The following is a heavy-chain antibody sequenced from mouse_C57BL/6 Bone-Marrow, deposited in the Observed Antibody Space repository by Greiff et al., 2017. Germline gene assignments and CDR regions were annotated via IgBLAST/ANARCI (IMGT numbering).Heavy chain of an antibody. CDR3: ARRSPCQPEYFDV. J-gene: IGHJ1*03. Sequence: QVQLQQSGAELAKPGASVKLSCKASGYTFTSYWLHWVKQRPGQGLEWIGYINPSSGYTKYNQKFKDKATLTADKSSSTAYMQLSSLTYEDSAVYYCARRSPCQPEYFDVWGTGTTVTVSS. D-gene: IGHD6-1*01. V-gene: IGHV1-7*01. CDR2: INPSSGYT. CDR1: GYTFTSYW.